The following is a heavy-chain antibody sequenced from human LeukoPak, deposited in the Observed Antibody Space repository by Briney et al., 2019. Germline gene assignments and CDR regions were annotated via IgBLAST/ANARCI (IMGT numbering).Heavy chain of an antibody. Sequence: ASVKVSCKASGYTFTSYDINWVRQATGHGLEWMGWMNPNSGNTGYAQKFQGRVTMTRNTSISTAYMELSSLRSEDTAVYYCARELGDIVATFDAFDIWGQGTMVTVSS. D-gene: IGHD5-12*01. J-gene: IGHJ3*02. CDR1: GYTFTSYD. V-gene: IGHV1-8*01. CDR2: MNPNSGNT. CDR3: ARELGDIVATFDAFDI.